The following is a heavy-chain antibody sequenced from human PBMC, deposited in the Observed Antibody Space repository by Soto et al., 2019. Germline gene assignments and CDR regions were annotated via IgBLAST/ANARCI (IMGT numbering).Heavy chain of an antibody. V-gene: IGHV1-69*12. D-gene: IGHD5-18*01. CDR1: VGTFSSYA. CDR2: IIPISGTA. CDR3: ATSSRRDGYRAFDY. Sequence: QVQLVQSGAEVKKPGSSVKVSCKASVGTFSSYAISWVRQAPGQGLEWMGGIIPISGTANYAQKFQGRVTITADGSTSTAYMELSRLRAEDTAVYYCATSSRRDGYRAFDYWGQGTLVTVSS. J-gene: IGHJ4*02.